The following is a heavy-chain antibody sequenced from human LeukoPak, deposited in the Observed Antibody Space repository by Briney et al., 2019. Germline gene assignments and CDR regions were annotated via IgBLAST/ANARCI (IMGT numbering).Heavy chain of an antibody. J-gene: IGHJ6*02. CDR1: GYSFTSYW. V-gene: IGHV5-51*01. D-gene: IGHD1-20*01. CDR3: ARHNWTDGWYYYGMDV. CDR2: IYPGDSDT. Sequence: GESLKISCKGSGYSFTSYWIGWVRQMPGKGLEWMGIIYPGDSDTRYSPSFQGQVTISADKSISTAYVQWSSLKASDTAMYYCARHNWTDGWYYYGMDVWGQGTTVTVSS.